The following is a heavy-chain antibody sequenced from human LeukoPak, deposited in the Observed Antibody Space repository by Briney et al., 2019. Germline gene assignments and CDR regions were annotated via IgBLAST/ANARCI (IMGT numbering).Heavy chain of an antibody. CDR3: AKSSGYDFLAFDY. CDR2: MSGVGGHT. J-gene: IGHJ4*02. CDR1: GFTFSSYA. Sequence: GGSLRLSCAASGFTFSSYAMSWVRQAPGKGLEWVSAMSGVGGHTYDSDSVKGRFTISRDNPKNTLYLQMNSLRAEDTAVYYCAKSSGYDFLAFDYWGQGTLVTVSS. V-gene: IGHV3-23*01. D-gene: IGHD3-3*01.